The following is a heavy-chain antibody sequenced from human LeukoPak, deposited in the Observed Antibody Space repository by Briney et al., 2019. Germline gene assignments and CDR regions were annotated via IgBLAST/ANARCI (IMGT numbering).Heavy chain of an antibody. CDR1: GFTFSSHV. D-gene: IGHD3-10*01. Sequence: GGALRLSCAASGFTFSSHVMSGVGQAPGKGLEGVSAISGSGGGTHYAHSVPGRFTIYKENAKNSLYLQMNSLRAEDTAVYYCARVSYYGSGSYGYWGQGPLVTVSS. V-gene: IGHV3-23*01. CDR3: ARVSYYGSGSYGY. CDR2: ISGSGGGT. J-gene: IGHJ4*02.